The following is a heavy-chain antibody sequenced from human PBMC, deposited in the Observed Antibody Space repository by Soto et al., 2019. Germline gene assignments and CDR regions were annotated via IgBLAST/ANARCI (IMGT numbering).Heavy chain of an antibody. CDR2: IKSKTDGGTT. D-gene: IGHD2-2*01. Sequence: GGSLRLSCAASDFTLSNAWMHWVRQSPGKGLEWVGRIKSKTDGGTTDYAAPVKGRFTISRDDSKNTLYLQMNSLKTEDTALYYCTTGYCSTSTCRRIDYWGQGTLVTVSS. CDR3: TTGYCSTSTCRRIDY. J-gene: IGHJ4*02. CDR1: DFTLSNAW. V-gene: IGHV3-15*07.